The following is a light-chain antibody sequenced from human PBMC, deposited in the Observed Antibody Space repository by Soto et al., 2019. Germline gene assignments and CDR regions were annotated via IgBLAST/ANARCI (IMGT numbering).Light chain of an antibody. CDR1: SSDVGNYNL. V-gene: IGLV2-23*02. CDR3: CSYTGSSTYF. Sequence: QPVLTQPASVSGSPGQSITISCTGASSDVGNYNLVSWYQHHPGKAPKLMIYEVTKRPSGVSNRFSGSKSGNTASLTISGLQAEDEADYYCCSYTGSSTYFFGTGTKVTVL. CDR2: EVT. J-gene: IGLJ1*01.